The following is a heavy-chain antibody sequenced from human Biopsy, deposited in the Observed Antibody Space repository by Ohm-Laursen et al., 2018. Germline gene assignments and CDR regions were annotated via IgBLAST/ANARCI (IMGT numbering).Heavy chain of an antibody. J-gene: IGHJ5*02. V-gene: IGHV3-11*01. CDR1: GFPFSDYY. CDR2: ISDGGTTI. Sequence: GSLRLSCAASGFPFSDYYMRWIRQAPGKGLDWVSYISDGGTTIYYADSVKGRFTISRDNAKKSLYLQMNSLRAEDTAVYYCATDTLMAQNLVPGENWFDPWGQGTLVTVSS. CDR3: ATDTLMAQNLVPGENWFDP. D-gene: IGHD3-10*01.